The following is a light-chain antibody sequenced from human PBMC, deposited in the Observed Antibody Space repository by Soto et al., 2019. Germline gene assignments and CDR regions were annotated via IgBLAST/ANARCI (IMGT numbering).Light chain of an antibody. V-gene: IGLV4-69*01. J-gene: IGLJ2*01. Sequence: QLVLTQSPSASASLGASVKLTCTLSSGHSTYAIAWHQQQPEKGPRYLVRLNSDGSHSKGDGIPDRFSGSSSGAERYLTISSLQSEDDADYYCQTWGTGIVVFGGGTKLTVL. CDR2: LNSDGSH. CDR3: QTWGTGIVV. CDR1: SGHSTYA.